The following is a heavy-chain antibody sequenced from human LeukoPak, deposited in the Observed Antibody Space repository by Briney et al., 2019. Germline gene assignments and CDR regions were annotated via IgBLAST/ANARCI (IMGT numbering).Heavy chain of an antibody. CDR3: AKLRGGTYQYYFDY. J-gene: IGHJ4*02. CDR2: ISGSGSGT. D-gene: IGHD1-26*01. V-gene: IGHV3-23*01. CDR1: GFTFSSYA. Sequence: GGSLRLSCAASGFTFSSYAMTWVRQAPGKGPEWVSHISGSGSGTYYAASVKGRFTISRDNSKNALYLQMNSLRAEDTALYYCAKLRGGTYQYYFDYWGQGALVTVSS.